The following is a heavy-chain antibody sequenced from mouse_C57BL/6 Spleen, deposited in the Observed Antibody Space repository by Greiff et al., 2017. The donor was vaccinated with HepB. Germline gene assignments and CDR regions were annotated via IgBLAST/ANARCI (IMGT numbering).Heavy chain of an antibody. J-gene: IGHJ4*01. CDR1: GYSFTDYN. V-gene: IGHV1-39*01. D-gene: IGHD3-1*01. CDR3: AREGGSLVYAMDY. CDR2: INPNYGTT. Sequence: VQLKESGPELVKPGASVKISCKASGYSFTDYNMNWVKQSNGKSLEWIGVINPNYGTTSYNQKFKGKATLTVDQSSSTAYMQLNSLTSEDSAVYYCAREGGSLVYAMDYWGQGTSVTVSS.